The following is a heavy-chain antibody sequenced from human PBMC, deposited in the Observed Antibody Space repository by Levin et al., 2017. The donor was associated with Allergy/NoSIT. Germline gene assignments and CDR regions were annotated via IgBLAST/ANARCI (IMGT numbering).Heavy chain of an antibody. V-gene: IGHV4-59*01. Sequence: SQTLSLTCTVSGGSISSYYWSWIRQPPGKGLEWIGYIYYSGSTNYNPSLKSRVTISVDTSKNQFSLKLSSVTAADTAVYYCARGVNYFDYWGQGTLVTVSS. CDR1: GGSISSYY. D-gene: IGHD4-23*01. CDR2: IYYSGST. CDR3: ARGVNYFDY. J-gene: IGHJ4*02.